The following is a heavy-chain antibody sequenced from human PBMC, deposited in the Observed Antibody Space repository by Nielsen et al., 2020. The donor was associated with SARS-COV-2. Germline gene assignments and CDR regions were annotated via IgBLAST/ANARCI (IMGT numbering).Heavy chain of an antibody. CDR1: GYTFTTYD. V-gene: IGHV1-2*06. CDR3: ARQERGYSGYDLTLYY. D-gene: IGHD5-12*01. CDR2: INPNSGGT. Sequence: ASVKVSCKASGYTFTTYDLNWVRQATGQGLEWMGRINPNSGGTNNAQKFQGRVTMTRDTSTSTAFMELKRLTSDDTAMYYCARQERGYSGYDLTLYYWGQGTLVTVSS. J-gene: IGHJ4*02.